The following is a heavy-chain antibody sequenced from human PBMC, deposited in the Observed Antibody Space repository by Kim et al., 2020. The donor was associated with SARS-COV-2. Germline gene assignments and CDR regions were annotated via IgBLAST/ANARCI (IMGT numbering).Heavy chain of an antibody. D-gene: IGHD3-10*01. Sequence: ADSVTGRFTLSRDNSRNTVSLQMNSLRAEDTAVYYCARIYNGSGSDYYFDYWGQGTLVAVSS. J-gene: IGHJ4*02. V-gene: IGHV3-33*01. CDR3: ARIYNGSGSDYYFDY.